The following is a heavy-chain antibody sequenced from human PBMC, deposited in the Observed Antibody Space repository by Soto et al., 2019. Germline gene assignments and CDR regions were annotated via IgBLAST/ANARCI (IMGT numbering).Heavy chain of an antibody. CDR2: IVPLIGTT. Sequence: QVRLVQSGAELKRPGSSVKVSCRVSGDSDGIYNIAWVRQAPGQGLEWLGGIVPLIGTTDYSQRFRGRVTITADESTGTAYLELHSLKSEDTAVYYCAGRARAFTWLDPWGQGTPVIVSA. CDR1: GDSDGIYN. CDR3: AGRARAFTWLDP. J-gene: IGHJ5*02. V-gene: IGHV1-69*01.